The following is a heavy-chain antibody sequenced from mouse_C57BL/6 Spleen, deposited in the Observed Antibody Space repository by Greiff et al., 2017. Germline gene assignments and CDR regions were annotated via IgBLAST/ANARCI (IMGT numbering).Heavy chain of an antibody. D-gene: IGHD2-1*01. CDR3: ARHEAGYGNFSYAMDY. Sequence: VKLQESGAELVKPGASVKLSCKASGYTFTEYTIHWVKQRSGQGLEWIGWFYPGSGSIKYNEKFKDKATLTADKSSSTVYMELSRLTSEDSAVYFCARHEAGYGNFSYAMDYWGQGTSVTVSS. V-gene: IGHV1-62-2*01. CDR1: GYTFTEYT. CDR2: FYPGSGSI. J-gene: IGHJ4*01.